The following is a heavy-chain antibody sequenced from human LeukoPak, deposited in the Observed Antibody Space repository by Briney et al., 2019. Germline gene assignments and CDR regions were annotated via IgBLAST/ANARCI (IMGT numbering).Heavy chain of an antibody. CDR1: GFTFSSCA. Sequence: GGSLRLSCAASGFTFSSCAMHWVRQAPGKGLEYVSAISSNGGSTYYANSVKGRFTISRDNSKNTLYLQMGSLRAEDMAVYYCARTEKYYDFTMDVWGQGTTVTVSS. J-gene: IGHJ6*02. CDR2: ISSNGGST. D-gene: IGHD3-3*01. V-gene: IGHV3-64*01. CDR3: ARTEKYYDFTMDV.